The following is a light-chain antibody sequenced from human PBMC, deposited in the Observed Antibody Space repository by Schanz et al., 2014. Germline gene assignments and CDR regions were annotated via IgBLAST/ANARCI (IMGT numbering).Light chain of an antibody. V-gene: IGKV3D-15*02. CDR2: NAS. Sequence: EIVMTQSPATLSVSPGERATLSCRASQSVSSNLAWYQQKPGQAPRLLIYNASNRATGIPARFSGSGSGTDFTLTISRLEPEDFAVYYCQQYVTSPYTFGQGTKLEIK. J-gene: IGKJ2*01. CDR1: QSVSSN. CDR3: QQYVTSPYT.